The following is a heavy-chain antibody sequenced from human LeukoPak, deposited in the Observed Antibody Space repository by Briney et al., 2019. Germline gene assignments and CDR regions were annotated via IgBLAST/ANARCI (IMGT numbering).Heavy chain of an antibody. D-gene: IGHD4-17*01. Sequence: RGASLQISCQGSGSRFTSYWIGWVRPLPGKGLEWMGIIYPGDSDTRYSPSFEGQVTISADKSISTAYLQWSSLKASDTAMYYCARIPDLRWCDYWGQGTLVTVSS. J-gene: IGHJ4*02. CDR3: ARIPDLRWCDY. V-gene: IGHV5-51*01. CDR1: GSRFTSYW. CDR2: IYPGDSDT.